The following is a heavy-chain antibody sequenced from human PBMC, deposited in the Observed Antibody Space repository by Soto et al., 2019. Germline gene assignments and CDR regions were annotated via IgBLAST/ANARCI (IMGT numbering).Heavy chain of an antibody. J-gene: IGHJ3*02. Sequence: PGESLKISCKGSGYSFTSYWISWVRQMPGKGLEWMGRIDPSDSYTNYSPSFQGHVTISADKSISTAYLQWSSLKASDTAMYYCARRKYCSGGSCYSSDAFDIWGQGTMVTVPS. CDR3: ARRKYCSGGSCYSSDAFDI. V-gene: IGHV5-10-1*01. D-gene: IGHD2-15*01. CDR1: GYSFTSYW. CDR2: IDPSDSYT.